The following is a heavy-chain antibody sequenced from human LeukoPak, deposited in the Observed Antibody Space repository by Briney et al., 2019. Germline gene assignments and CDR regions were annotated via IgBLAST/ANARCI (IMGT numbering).Heavy chain of an antibody. J-gene: IGHJ4*02. Sequence: GGSLRLSCAASGFTFSSYSMNWVRQAPGKGLEWVSSISSSSSYIYYADSVRGRFTISRDNAKNSLYLQMNSLRAEDTAVYYCARARPMVRGVITYFDYWGQGTLVTVSS. D-gene: IGHD3-10*01. CDR2: ISSSSSYI. V-gene: IGHV3-21*01. CDR3: ARARPMVRGVITYFDY. CDR1: GFTFSSYS.